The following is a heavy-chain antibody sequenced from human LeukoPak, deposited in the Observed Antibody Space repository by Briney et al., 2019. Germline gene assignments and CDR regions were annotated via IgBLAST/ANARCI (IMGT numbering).Heavy chain of an antibody. Sequence: PGGSLRLSCAASGFTFSSYSMNWVRQAPGKGLEWIGSIYYSGSTYYNPSLKSRVTISVDTSKNQFSPKLSSVTAADTAVYYCARRHVLRYFDWFPEIDYWGQGTLVTVSS. CDR3: ARRHVLRYFDWFPEIDY. V-gene: IGHV4-39*01. J-gene: IGHJ4*02. CDR1: GFTFSSYSMN. CDR2: IYYSGST. D-gene: IGHD3-9*01.